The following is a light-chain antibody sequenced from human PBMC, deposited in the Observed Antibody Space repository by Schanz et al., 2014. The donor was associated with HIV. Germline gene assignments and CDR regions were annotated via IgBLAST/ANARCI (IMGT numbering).Light chain of an antibody. CDR2: AAS. CDR1: QDIGND. J-gene: IGKJ2*01. V-gene: IGKV1-17*02. Sequence: DIQMTQSPSTLSASVGDRVTITCRASQDIGNDLGWYQQKPGKAPKRLIYAASFLQSEVPSRFIGSGSGTEFTLTITNLQPEDSATYYCQHYNSFPYTFGQGTKL. CDR3: QHYNSFPYT.